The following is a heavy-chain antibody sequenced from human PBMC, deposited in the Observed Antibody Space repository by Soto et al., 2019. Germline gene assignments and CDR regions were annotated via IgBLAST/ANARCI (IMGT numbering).Heavy chain of an antibody. CDR3: ANGGHMLRYLGWLLT. CDR2: INHSEST. V-gene: IGHV4-34*01. Sequence: QVQLQQWGAGLLKPSETLSLTCAVYGGSFSGYYWSWIRQPPGKGLEWIGEINHSESTNYHPSLTPRVTLPVDTSKTLFSLPLSSVTAADTAVYYCANGGHMLRYLGWLLTWGQGTPVTVSS. J-gene: IGHJ1*01. CDR1: GGSFSGYY. D-gene: IGHD3-9*01.